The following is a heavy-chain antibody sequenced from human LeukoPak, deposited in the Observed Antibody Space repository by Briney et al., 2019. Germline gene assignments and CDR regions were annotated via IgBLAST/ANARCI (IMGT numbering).Heavy chain of an antibody. J-gene: IGHJ4*02. CDR2: IYYSGST. CDR1: GGSISSSSYY. Sequence: SETLSLTCTVSGGSISSSSYYWGWIRQPPGKGLEWIGSIYYSGSTYYNPSLKSRVTISVDRSKSQLPLKLRSVTAADTAVYYCARHAPSTVTFDYWGQGTLVTVSS. D-gene: IGHD4-17*01. CDR3: ARHAPSTVTFDY. V-gene: IGHV4-39*01.